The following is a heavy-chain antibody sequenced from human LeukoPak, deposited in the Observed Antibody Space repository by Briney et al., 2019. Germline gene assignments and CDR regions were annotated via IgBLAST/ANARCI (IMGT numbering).Heavy chain of an antibody. V-gene: IGHV4-34*01. D-gene: IGHD1/OR15-1a*01. J-gene: IGHJ6*02. CDR3: ATSQHHNNITSYYYGMDV. CDR2: INHSGST. Sequence: SETLSLTCAVYGGSFSGYYWSWIRQPPGKGLEWIGEINHSGSTNYNPSLKSRVTISVDTSKNQFSLKLSSVTAADTAVYYCATSQHHNNITSYYYGMDVWGQGTTVTVSS. CDR1: GGSFSGYY.